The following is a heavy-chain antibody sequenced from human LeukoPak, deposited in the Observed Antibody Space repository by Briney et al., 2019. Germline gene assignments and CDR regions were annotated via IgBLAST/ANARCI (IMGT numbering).Heavy chain of an antibody. CDR2: IYHSGST. J-gene: IGHJ6*02. CDR1: GGSISSGGYS. V-gene: IGHV4-30-2*01. Sequence: SETLSFTCAVSGGSISSGGYSWSWIRQPPGKGLEWIGYIYHSGSTYYNPSLKSRVTISVDRSKNQFSLKLSSVTAADTAVYYCARGSYYDFWSGYPHYYYYYGMDVWGQGTTVTVSS. CDR3: ARGSYYDFWSGYPHYYYYYGMDV. D-gene: IGHD3-3*01.